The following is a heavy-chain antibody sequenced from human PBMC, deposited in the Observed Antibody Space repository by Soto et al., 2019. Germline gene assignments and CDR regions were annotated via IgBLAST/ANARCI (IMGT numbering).Heavy chain of an antibody. CDR1: GFFISSGNY. CDR3: PRGIAKIVVVERDAPDKYYLDS. J-gene: IGHJ4*02. V-gene: IGHV4-38-2*01. Sequence: PSETLSLTYAVSGFFISSGNYWGWIRKPPWKGLEWIGSIFHGGNTYYNPSLKSRVTISVDMYKNQLSLKLNSVTAADTAVYYCPRGIAKIVVVERDAPDKYYLDSWGQGTLVTVSS. D-gene: IGHD3-22*01. CDR2: IFHGGNT.